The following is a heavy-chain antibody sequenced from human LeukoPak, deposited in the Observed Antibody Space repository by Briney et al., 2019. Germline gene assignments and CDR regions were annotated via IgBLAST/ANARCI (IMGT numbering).Heavy chain of an antibody. V-gene: IGHV3-21*01. J-gene: IGHJ4*02. CDR2: ISSSSSDI. CDR3: ARCCDSSGYYYSDY. D-gene: IGHD3-22*01. CDR1: GFTFSSYS. Sequence: PGGSLRLSCAASGFTFSSYSMNWDRQAPGKGLEWVSSISSSSSDIYYADSVKGRFTISRDNAKNSLYLQMNSLRAEDTAVYYCARCCDSSGYYYSDYWGQGTLVTVSS.